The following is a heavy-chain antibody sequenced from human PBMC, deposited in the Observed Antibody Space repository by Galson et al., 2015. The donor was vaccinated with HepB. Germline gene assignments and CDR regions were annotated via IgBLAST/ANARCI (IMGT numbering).Heavy chain of an antibody. V-gene: IGHV3-33*01. CDR3: AREAGDCSSTSCYAAGFDY. D-gene: IGHD2-2*01. Sequence: SLRLSCAASGFTFSSYGMHWVRQAPGKGLEWVAVIWYDGSNKYYADSVKGRFTISRDNSKNTLHLQMNSLRAEDTAVYYCAREAGDCSSTSCYAAGFDYWGQGTLVTVSS. J-gene: IGHJ4*02. CDR1: GFTFSSYG. CDR2: IWYDGSNK.